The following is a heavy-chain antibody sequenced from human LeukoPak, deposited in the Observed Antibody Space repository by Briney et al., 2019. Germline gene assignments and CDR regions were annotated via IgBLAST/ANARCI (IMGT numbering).Heavy chain of an antibody. CDR3: ARHRVPAARGGHYYYYYGMDV. V-gene: IGHV4-39*01. CDR1: GGXISSSSYY. D-gene: IGHD2-2*01. CDR2: IYYSGST. J-gene: IGHJ6*02. Sequence: SETLSLTCTVSGGXISSSSYYWGWIRQPPGKGLEWIGSIYYSGSTYYNPSLKSRVTISVDTSKNQFSLKLSSVTAADTAVYYCARHRVPAARGGHYYYYYGMDVWGQGTTVTVSS.